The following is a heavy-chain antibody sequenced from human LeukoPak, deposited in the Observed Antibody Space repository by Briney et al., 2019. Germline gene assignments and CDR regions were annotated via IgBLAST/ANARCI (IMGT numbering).Heavy chain of an antibody. Sequence: PGGSLRLSCVVSGFTFSSYGMHWVRQAPGKGLEWVAVISYDGSNKNYADSVKGRFTISRDNAKNSLYLQINSLRAEDTAVYYCARSSYSSSSSVWGQGTMVTVSS. CDR2: ISYDGSNK. J-gene: IGHJ3*01. V-gene: IGHV3-30*03. D-gene: IGHD6-6*01. CDR3: ARSSYSSSSSV. CDR1: GFTFSSYG.